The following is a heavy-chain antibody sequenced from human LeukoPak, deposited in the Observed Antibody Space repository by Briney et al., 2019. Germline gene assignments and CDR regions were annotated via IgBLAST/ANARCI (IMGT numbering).Heavy chain of an antibody. CDR2: INWNGAWT. CDR1: GFKFDDYS. V-gene: IGHV3-20*04. D-gene: IGHD3-22*01. J-gene: IGHJ5*02. Sequence: AGSLRLSCAASGFKFDDYSMSWVRQAPGKGLEWVCDINWNGAWTGYADSVKGRFTISRDNAKNSLYLQMNSLRAEDTALYYCAGYYYDSSRGFDLWGQGTLVTVSA. CDR3: AGYYYDSSRGFDL.